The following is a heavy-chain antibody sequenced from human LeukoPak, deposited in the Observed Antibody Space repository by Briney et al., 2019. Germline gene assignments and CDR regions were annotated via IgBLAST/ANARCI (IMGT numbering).Heavy chain of an antibody. CDR2: IRYDGSNK. Sequence: GGSLRLSCAASGFTFSSYGMHWVRQAPGKGLEWVAFIRYDGSNKYYADSVKGRFTISRDNSKNTLYLQMNSLRAEDTAVYYCAKDIRHYYDSSGYFNDAFDIWGQGTMVTVSS. CDR3: AKDIRHYYDSSGYFNDAFDI. D-gene: IGHD3-22*01. J-gene: IGHJ3*02. V-gene: IGHV3-30*02. CDR1: GFTFSSYG.